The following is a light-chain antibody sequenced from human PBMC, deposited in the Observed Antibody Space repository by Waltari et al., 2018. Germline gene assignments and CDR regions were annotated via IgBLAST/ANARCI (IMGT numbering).Light chain of an antibody. J-gene: IGKJ1*01. CDR3: QKYDYLPAT. Sequence: EVVLTQSPGTLSLSPGERATLSCRASQSVRTYLAWSQQKPGQAPRLLIYGTSTRATGTPDRFSGSGSGTDFSLTISRLEPEDFAVYYCQKYDYLPATFGQGTKVEI. CDR2: GTS. CDR1: QSVRTY. V-gene: IGKV3-20*01.